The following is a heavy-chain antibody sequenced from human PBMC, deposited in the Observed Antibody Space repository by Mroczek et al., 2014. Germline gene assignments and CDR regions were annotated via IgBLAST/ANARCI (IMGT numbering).Heavy chain of an antibody. D-gene: IGHD3-22*01. CDR1: GGSFSGYY. CDR3: ARNYELDAFDI. Sequence: QVQLQQWGAGLLKPSETLSLTCAVYGGSFSGYYWSWIRQPPGKGLEWIGEINHSGSTNYNPSLKSRVTISVDTSKNQFSLKLSSVTAADTAVYYCARNYELDAFDIWGQGTMVTVSS. CDR2: INHSGST. V-gene: IGHV4-34*01. J-gene: IGHJ3*02.